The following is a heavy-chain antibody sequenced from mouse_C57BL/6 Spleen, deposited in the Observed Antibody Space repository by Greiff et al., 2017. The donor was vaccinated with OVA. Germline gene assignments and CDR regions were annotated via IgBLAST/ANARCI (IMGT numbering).Heavy chain of an antibody. J-gene: IGHJ1*03. V-gene: IGHV1-15*01. Sequence: VQVVESGAELVRPGASVTLSCKASGYTFTDYEMHWVKQTPVHGLEWIGAIDPETGGTAYNQKFKGKAILTADKSSSTAYMELRSLTSEDSAVYYCTRWLATPWYFDVWGTGTTVTVSS. CDR2: IDPETGGT. CDR3: TRWLATPWYFDV. CDR1: GYTFTDYE. D-gene: IGHD1-1*01.